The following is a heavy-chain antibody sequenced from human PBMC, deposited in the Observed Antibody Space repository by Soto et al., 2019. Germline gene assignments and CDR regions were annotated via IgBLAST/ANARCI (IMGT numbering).Heavy chain of an antibody. Sequence: QVLLVQSGAEVKKPGSSVKVSCKTSGGTFNNFAISWVRLAPGQGLEWMGVIIPRFATPTYAQRFQGRVSFAADESTSTAYLNLSSLTSADTAVYYCARDRVMGGNSYYYGVDVWGQGTTVTVSS. CDR2: IIPRFATP. D-gene: IGHD3-16*01. J-gene: IGHJ6*02. CDR3: ARDRVMGGNSYYYGVDV. CDR1: GGTFNNFA. V-gene: IGHV1-69*12.